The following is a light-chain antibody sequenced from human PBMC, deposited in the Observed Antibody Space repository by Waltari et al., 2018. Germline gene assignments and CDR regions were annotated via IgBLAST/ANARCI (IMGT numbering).Light chain of an antibody. CDR3: QQYDNWLGT. V-gene: IGKV3-15*01. CDR2: DAA. Sequence: EIVMTHSPATLSVFPGERATLSCRASQSIAWYQHKPGQAPRLLIYDAATRATGIPARFSGSGSGTEFTLTISSLQSEDFAVYFCQQYDNWLGTFGQGTKVEIK. CDR1: QSI. J-gene: IGKJ1*01.